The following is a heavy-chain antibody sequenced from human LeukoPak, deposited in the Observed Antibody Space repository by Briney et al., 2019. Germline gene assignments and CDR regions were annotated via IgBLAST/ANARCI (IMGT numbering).Heavy chain of an antibody. J-gene: IGHJ4*02. CDR1: GFTFSNHG. Sequence: GGSLRLSCAASGFTFSNHGMNWVRQAPGKGLEWVSGISGSGDTLYYADSVKGRFTISRDNSKNTLYLQINSLRAEDTAVYYWARELKQQLAPGVDYWGQGTLVTVSS. V-gene: IGHV3-23*01. D-gene: IGHD6-13*01. CDR3: ARELKQQLAPGVDY. CDR2: ISGSGDTL.